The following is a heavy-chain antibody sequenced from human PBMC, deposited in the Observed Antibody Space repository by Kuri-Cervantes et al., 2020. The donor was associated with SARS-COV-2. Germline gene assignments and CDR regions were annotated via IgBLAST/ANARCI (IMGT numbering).Heavy chain of an antibody. CDR2: IYYSGST. Sequence: ESLKISCTVSGGSISSSSYYWGWIRQPPGKGLEWIGSIYYSGSTYYNPSLKSRVTISVDTSKNQFSLKLSSVTAADTAVYYCARVPSWGYIDAFDIWGQGTMVTVSS. CDR1: GGSISSSSYY. CDR3: ARVPSWGYIDAFDI. D-gene: IGHD1-1*01. J-gene: IGHJ3*02. V-gene: IGHV4-39*07.